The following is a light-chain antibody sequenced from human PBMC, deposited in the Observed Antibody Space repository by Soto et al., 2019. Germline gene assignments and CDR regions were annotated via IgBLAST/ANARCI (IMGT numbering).Light chain of an antibody. CDR3: QQYGSSPET. CDR1: QSVTANY. CDR2: GAS. Sequence: EIVLTQSPATLSVSLGDSATLSCRASQSVTANYLAWYQQKPGQAPRLLIYGASSRATGIPDRFSGSGSGTDFTLTISRLEPEDFAVFYCQQYGSSPETFGQGTKVDIK. V-gene: IGKV3-20*01. J-gene: IGKJ1*01.